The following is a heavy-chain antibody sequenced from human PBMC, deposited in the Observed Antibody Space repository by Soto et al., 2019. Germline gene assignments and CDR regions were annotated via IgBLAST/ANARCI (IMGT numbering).Heavy chain of an antibody. D-gene: IGHD2-2*01. CDR3: AKDAVPGIVLVPAILKT. Sequence: PGGSLRLSCAASGFTFSSYSMNWVRQAPGKGLEWVSSISSSSSYIYYADSVKGRFTISRDNAKNSLYLQMNSLRAEDTAVYYCAKDAVPGIVLVPAILKTWGQGTLVTVSS. V-gene: IGHV3-21*01. J-gene: IGHJ5*02. CDR1: GFTFSSYS. CDR2: ISSSSSYI.